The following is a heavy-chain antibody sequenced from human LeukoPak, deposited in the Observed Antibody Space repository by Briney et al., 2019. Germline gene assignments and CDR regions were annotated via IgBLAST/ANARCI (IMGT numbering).Heavy chain of an antibody. CDR2: IYYSGST. CDR1: VASLTNYY. V-gene: IGHV4-59*01. J-gene: IGHJ4*02. D-gene: IGHD6-13*01. Sequence: PSETLSLTCTFSVASLTNYYWSSLRPPPGKGLEGIGYIYYSGSTNKNLSLMSRVTISVHTSKNQFSLRLSSVAAADTAVYFCARGTESNSWYYAHWGQGTLVTVSS. CDR3: ARGTESNSWYYAH.